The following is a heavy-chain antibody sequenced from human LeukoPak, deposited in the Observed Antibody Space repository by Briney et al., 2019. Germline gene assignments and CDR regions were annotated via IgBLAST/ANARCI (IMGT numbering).Heavy chain of an antibody. J-gene: IGHJ3*02. CDR2: ISSSGIYI. D-gene: IGHD1-7*01. CDR1: GFTISSYT. Sequence: GGSLRLSCAASGFTISSYTMSWVRQAPGKGLEWVSSISSSGIYIYYADSVKGRFTISRDNARNSLYLQMNSLRAEDTAVYYCARGSRWNYVGVSAFDIWGQGTMVTVSS. CDR3: ARGSRWNYVGVSAFDI. V-gene: IGHV3-21*04.